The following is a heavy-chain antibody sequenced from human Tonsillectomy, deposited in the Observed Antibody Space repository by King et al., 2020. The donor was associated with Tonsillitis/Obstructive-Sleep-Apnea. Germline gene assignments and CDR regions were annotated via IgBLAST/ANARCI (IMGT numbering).Heavy chain of an antibody. CDR1: GFTFSTNW. CDR2: INPDGSEK. V-gene: IGHV3-7*04. D-gene: IGHD3-16*01. J-gene: IGHJ3*02. CDR3: ARDYDYSWEGETDDAFDI. Sequence: VQLVQSGGGLVQPGGSLRLSCAASGFTFSTNWMNWVRQAPGKGLEWVANINPDGSEKYYVESGKGRVTVSEDNTTNSLYLQRNGLRAEDTAVYYCARDYDYSWEGETDDAFDIWGQGTMVTVSS.